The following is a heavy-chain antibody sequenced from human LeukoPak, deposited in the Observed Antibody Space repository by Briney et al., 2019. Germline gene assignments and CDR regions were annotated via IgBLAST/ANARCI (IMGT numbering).Heavy chain of an antibody. V-gene: IGHV4-59*01. J-gene: IGHJ3*02. CDR2: IYYSGST. Sequence: SETLSLTCAVYGGSFSGYYWSWIRQPPGKGLEWIGYIYYSGSTNYNPSLKSRVTISVDTSKNQFSLKLSSVTAADTAVYYCARVNPYYDSSGLHAFDIWGQGTMVTVSS. CDR1: GGSFSGYY. D-gene: IGHD3-22*01. CDR3: ARVNPYYDSSGLHAFDI.